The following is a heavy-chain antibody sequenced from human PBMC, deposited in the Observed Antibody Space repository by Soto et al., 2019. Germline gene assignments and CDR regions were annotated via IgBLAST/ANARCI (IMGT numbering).Heavy chain of an antibody. CDR2: IYHSGST. CDR1: GGSITSDDYH. V-gene: IGHV4-30-4*01. CDR3: ARDNYGGNSVGWFDP. D-gene: IGHD4-17*01. J-gene: IGHJ5*02. Sequence: PSETLSLTCTVSGGSITSDDYHWSWLRQPPGKGLEWIGYIYHSGSTYYNPSLKSRVTISVDTSKNQFSLKLSSVTAADTAVYYCARDNYGGNSVGWFDPRGKQSPVTVPS.